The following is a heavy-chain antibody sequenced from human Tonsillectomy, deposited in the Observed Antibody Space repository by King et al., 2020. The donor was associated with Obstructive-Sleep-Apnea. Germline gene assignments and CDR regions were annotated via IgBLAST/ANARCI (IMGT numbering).Heavy chain of an antibody. CDR3: ARYYYDSSGSGYFDY. CDR1: GFTFSSYS. Sequence: VQLVESGGGLVQPGGSLRLSCAASGFTFSSYSMNWVRQAPGKGLEWVSYISSSGRTIYYADSVKVRFTISRDNAKNSLYLQMNSLRAEDTAVYYCARYYYDSSGSGYFDYWGQGTLVTVSS. CDR2: ISSSGRTI. D-gene: IGHD3-22*01. J-gene: IGHJ4*02. V-gene: IGHV3-48*04.